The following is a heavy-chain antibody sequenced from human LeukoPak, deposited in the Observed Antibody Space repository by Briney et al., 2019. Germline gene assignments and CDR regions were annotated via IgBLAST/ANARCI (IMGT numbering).Heavy chain of an antibody. D-gene: IGHD3-22*01. CDR1: GGSISSGGCY. Sequence: PSETLSLTCTVSGGSISSGGCYWSWIRQPPGKGLEWIGYIYHSGSTYYNPSLKSRVTISVDRSKNQFSLKLSSVTAADTAVYYCARVKGSSGYLDYWGQGTLVTVSS. CDR2: IYHSGST. CDR3: ARVKGSSGYLDY. J-gene: IGHJ4*02. V-gene: IGHV4-30-2*01.